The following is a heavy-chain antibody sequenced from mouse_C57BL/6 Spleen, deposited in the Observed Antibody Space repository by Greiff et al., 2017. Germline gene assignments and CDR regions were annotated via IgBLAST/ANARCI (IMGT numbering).Heavy chain of an antibody. CDR3: GRNCDIATVVAFDD. CDR1: GYTFTSYW. V-gene: IGHV1-59*01. CDR2: IDPSDSYT. Sequence: QVQLQQPGAELVRPGTSVKLSCKASGYTFTSYWMHWVKQRPGQGLEWIGVIDPSDSYTNYNHKFKGKATLTVDTSSSTAYMQLSSLTSEDAAVYYCGRNCDIATVVAFDDWGQGTTLTVSS. J-gene: IGHJ2*01. D-gene: IGHD1-1*01.